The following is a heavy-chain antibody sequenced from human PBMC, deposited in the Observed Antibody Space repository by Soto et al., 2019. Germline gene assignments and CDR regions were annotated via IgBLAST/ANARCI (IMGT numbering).Heavy chain of an antibody. Sequence: PGGSLRLSCAASGFTFSSYAMHWVRQAPGKGLEWVAVISYDGSNKYYADSVKGRFTISRDNSKNTLYLQMNSLRAEDTAVYYCAKDWGYCSGGSCSRYYYGMDVWGQGTTVTVSS. CDR2: ISYDGSNK. D-gene: IGHD2-15*01. J-gene: IGHJ6*02. CDR3: AKDWGYCSGGSCSRYYYGMDV. CDR1: GFTFSSYA. V-gene: IGHV3-30-3*02.